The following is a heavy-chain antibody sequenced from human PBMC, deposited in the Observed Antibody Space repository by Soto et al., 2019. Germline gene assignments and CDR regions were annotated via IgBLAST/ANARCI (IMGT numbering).Heavy chain of an antibody. CDR1: GFTFSTYW. V-gene: IGHV3-7*01. Sequence: EVQLVESGGGLVQPGGSLRLPCAASGFTFSTYWMTWVRQPPGKGLEWVASINQDGSERYYVDSVRGRFTISRDNAKNSLYLQMNRLRAEDTAVYYCVYGGNFFVYWGQGTLVTVSP. CDR2: INQDGSER. J-gene: IGHJ4*02. CDR3: VYGGNFFVY. D-gene: IGHD3-16*01.